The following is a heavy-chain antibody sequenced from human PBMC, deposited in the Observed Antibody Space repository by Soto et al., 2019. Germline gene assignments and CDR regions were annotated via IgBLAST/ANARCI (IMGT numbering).Heavy chain of an antibody. J-gene: IGHJ4*02. CDR1: GGSISSSSYY. D-gene: IGHD3-22*01. CDR3: ARHAHRSHHDSSGYYYFDY. Sequence: SETLSLTCTVSGGSISSSSYYWGWIRQPPGKGLEWIGSIYYSGSTYYNPSLKSRVTISVDTSKNQFSLKLSSVTAADTAVYYCARHAHRSHHDSSGYYYFDYWGQGTLVTVSS. CDR2: IYYSGST. V-gene: IGHV4-39*01.